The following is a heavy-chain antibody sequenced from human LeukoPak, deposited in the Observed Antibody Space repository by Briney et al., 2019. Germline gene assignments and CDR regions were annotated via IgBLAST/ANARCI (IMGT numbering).Heavy chain of an antibody. J-gene: IGHJ4*02. Sequence: GRSLRLSCAASGFTFSSYSMNWVRQAPGKGLEWGSYISSSSSTIYYADSVKGRFTISRDNAKNTLYLQMNSLRAEDTAVYYCARVGYDYVWGSYRLHYYFDYWGQGTLVTVSS. D-gene: IGHD3-16*02. CDR2: ISSSSSTI. CDR3: ARVGYDYVWGSYRLHYYFDY. CDR1: GFTFSSYS. V-gene: IGHV3-48*04.